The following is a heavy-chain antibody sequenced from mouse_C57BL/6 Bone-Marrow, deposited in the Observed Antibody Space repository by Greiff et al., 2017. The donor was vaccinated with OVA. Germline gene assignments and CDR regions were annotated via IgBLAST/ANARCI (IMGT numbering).Heavy chain of an antibody. D-gene: IGHD1-3*01. J-gene: IGHJ2*01. Sequence: EVQLQQSGPGLAKPSQTLSLTCSVTGYSITGDYWNWIRKFPGNKLEYMGYISYSGSTYYNPSLKSRISITRDTSKNQYYLQLNSVTTEDTATYYCARWGYMYYFDYWGQGTTLTVSS. CDR2: ISYSGST. V-gene: IGHV3-8*01. CDR1: GYSITGDY. CDR3: ARWGYMYYFDY.